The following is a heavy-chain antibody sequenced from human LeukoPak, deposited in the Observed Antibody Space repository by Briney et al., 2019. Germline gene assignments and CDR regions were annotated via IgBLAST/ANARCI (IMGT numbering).Heavy chain of an antibody. CDR2: INWNGGST. D-gene: IGHD3-22*01. V-gene: IGHV3-20*01. CDR3: ASGYYYDSRAAFDI. CDR1: GFTFDDYG. Sequence: GGSLRVSCAASGFTFDDYGMSWVRQAPGKGLEWVSGINWNGGSTGYADSVKGRFTISRDNAKNSLYLQMNSLRAEDTALYHCASGYYYDSRAAFDIWGQGTMVTVSS. J-gene: IGHJ3*02.